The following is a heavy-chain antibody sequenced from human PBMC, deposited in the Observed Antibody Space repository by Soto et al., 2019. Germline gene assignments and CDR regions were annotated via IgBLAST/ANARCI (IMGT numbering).Heavy chain of an antibody. Sequence: GGSLRLSCVASGFSISSHALTWVRQAPRKGLEWVSSFSGRSGDTYYAASVQGRFTISGDSSNNTVILRMNSLRADDTALYYCARDSSPRPKYFHSCRPGIHRTVSS. CDR1: GFSISSHA. J-gene: IGHJ4*02. CDR3: ARDSSPRPKYFHS. D-gene: IGHD6-13*01. V-gene: IGHV3-23*01. CDR2: FSGRSGDT.